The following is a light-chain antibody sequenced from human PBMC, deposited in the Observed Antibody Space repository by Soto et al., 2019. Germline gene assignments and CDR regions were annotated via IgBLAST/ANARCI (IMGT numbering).Light chain of an antibody. J-gene: IGKJ1*01. CDR1: QSISST. CDR3: QQYNNWPWT. V-gene: IGKV3-15*01. CDR2: RTS. Sequence: EIAMTQSKGTLSVSPGGRATLSCRASQSISSTLAWYQQKPGQAPRLLMFRTSSRAAGFPARFSGSGSGTEFTLTISSLQSVDFAVYSCQQYNNWPWTFGQGTKVDI.